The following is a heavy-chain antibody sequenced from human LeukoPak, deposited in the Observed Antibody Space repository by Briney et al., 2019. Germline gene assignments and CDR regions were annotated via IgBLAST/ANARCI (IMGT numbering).Heavy chain of an antibody. Sequence: PSETLSLTCTVSGGSISSYYWSWIRQPPRKGLEWIGYIYYSGSTNYNPSLKSRVTISVDTSKNQFSLKLSSVTAADTAVYYCARGDSGYDWVDYWGQGTLVTVSS. CDR1: GGSISSYY. V-gene: IGHV4-59*01. D-gene: IGHD5-12*01. CDR2: IYYSGST. J-gene: IGHJ4*02. CDR3: ARGDSGYDWVDY.